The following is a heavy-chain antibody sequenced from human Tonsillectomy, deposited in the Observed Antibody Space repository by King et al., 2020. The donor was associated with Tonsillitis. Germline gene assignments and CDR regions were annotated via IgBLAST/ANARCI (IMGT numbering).Heavy chain of an antibody. V-gene: IGHV4-34*01. J-gene: IGHJ6*02. CDR3: ARARWVRGVTSYGMDV. CDR1: GGSFSGYY. D-gene: IGHD3-10*01. Sequence: VQLQQWGAGLLKPSETLSLTCAVYGGSFSGYYWRWIRQPPGKGLEGIGEINHSGSTNYNPSLKSRVTISVDTSKNQFSLKLSSVTAADTAVYYCARARWVRGVTSYGMDVWGPGATVTVSS. CDR2: INHSGST.